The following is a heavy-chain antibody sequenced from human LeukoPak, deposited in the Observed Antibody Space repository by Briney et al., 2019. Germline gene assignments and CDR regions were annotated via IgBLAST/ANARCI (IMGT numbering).Heavy chain of an antibody. J-gene: IGHJ6*03. CDR1: GGSIGSYY. CDR3: ARASYSNYRNYYYYMDV. Sequence: TPSETLSLTCTLSGGSIGSYYWSWIRQPPGKGLEWIGYVYYSGSTNYNPSLKSRVTISVDTSKNQFSLKLSSVTAADTAVYYCARASYSNYRNYYYYMDVWGKGTTVTVSS. D-gene: IGHD4-11*01. CDR2: VYYSGST. V-gene: IGHV4-59*01.